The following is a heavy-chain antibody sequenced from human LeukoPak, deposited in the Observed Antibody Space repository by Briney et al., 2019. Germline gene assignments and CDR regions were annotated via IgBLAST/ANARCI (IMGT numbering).Heavy chain of an antibody. V-gene: IGHV4-39*01. CDR2: IYYSGST. D-gene: IGHD1-26*01. J-gene: IGHJ4*02. Sequence: SETLSLTCTVSGGSISSSSYYWGWIRQPPGKGLEWIGSIYYSGSTYYNPSLKSRVTISVDTSKNQFSLKLSSVTAADTAVYNCARHWEGPILGYYFDYWGQGTLVTVSS. CDR3: ARHWEGPILGYYFDY. CDR1: GGSISSSSYY.